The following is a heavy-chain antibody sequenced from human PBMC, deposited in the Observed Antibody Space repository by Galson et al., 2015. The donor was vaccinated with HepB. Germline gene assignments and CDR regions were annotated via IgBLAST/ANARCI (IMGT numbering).Heavy chain of an antibody. V-gene: IGHV3-49*03. D-gene: IGHD3-22*01. CDR2: IRSKAYGGTT. CDR3: TREGYYDSRIFPDAFDI. Sequence: SLRLSCAASGFTFGDYAMSWCRQAPGKGLEWVGFIRSKAYGGTTEYAASVKGRFTISRDDSKSIAYLQMNSLKTEDTAVYYCTREGYYDSRIFPDAFDIWGQGTMVTVSS. J-gene: IGHJ3*02. CDR1: GFTFGDYA.